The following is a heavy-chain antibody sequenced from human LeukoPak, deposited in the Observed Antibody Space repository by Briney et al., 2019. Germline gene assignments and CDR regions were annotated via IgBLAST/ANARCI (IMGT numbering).Heavy chain of an antibody. CDR3: AKQTREDSWRRLYS. CDR1: GYIFSTYW. J-gene: IGHJ4*02. D-gene: IGHD2-15*01. CDR2: IYPDTSET. Sequence: GESLKISRHGSGYIFSTYWIGWVRQLPGKGLEWMGIIYPDTSETRYSPSFQGHVTISVDKSINTAYLQWSSLEASDTAIYYCAKQTREDSWRRLYSWGQGTLVTVSS. V-gene: IGHV5-51*01.